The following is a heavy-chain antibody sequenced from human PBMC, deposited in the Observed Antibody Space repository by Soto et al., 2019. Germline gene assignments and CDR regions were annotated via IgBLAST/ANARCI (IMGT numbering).Heavy chain of an antibody. J-gene: IGHJ4*02. D-gene: IGHD3-10*01. CDR3: ARDPRYGSGSYYKDY. CDR2: INAGNGNT. CDR1: GYTFTSYA. Sequence: GASVKVSCKASGYTFTSYAMHRVRQAPGQRLEWMGWINAGNGNTKYSQKFQGRVTITRDTSASTAYMELSSLRSEDTAVYYCARDPRYGSGSYYKDYWGQGTLVTVSS. V-gene: IGHV1-3*01.